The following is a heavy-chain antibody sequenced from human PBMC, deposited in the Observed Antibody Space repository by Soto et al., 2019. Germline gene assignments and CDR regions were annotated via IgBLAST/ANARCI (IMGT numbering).Heavy chain of an antibody. CDR2: IYYSGST. D-gene: IGHD4-17*01. V-gene: IGHV4-31*03. CDR3: ARDTSTVVTRTGYGMDV. CDR1: GGSISSGGYY. Sequence: QLLESGPGLVKPSQTLSLTCTVSGGSISSGGYYWSWIRQHPGKGLEWIGYIYYSGSTYYNPSLKSRVTISVDTSKNQFSLKLSSVTAADTAVYYCARDTSTVVTRTGYGMDVWGQGTTVTVSS. J-gene: IGHJ6*02.